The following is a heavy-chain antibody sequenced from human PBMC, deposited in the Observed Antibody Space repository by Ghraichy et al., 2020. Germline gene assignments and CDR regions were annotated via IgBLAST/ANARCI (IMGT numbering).Heavy chain of an antibody. D-gene: IGHD3-22*01. CDR2: ITGSGDKT. J-gene: IGHJ4*02. CDR3: AKEGYFDTNGYFGGDFDH. Sequence: GESLNISCAASGFTFGTFAMSWVRQPPGKGLEWVSAITGSGDKTQYADSVKGRFTMSRDNSKNTLHLQMNSLGDYDTAVYYCAKEGYFDTNGYFGGDFDHWGQGTLVTVSS. V-gene: IGHV3-23*01. CDR1: GFTFGTFA.